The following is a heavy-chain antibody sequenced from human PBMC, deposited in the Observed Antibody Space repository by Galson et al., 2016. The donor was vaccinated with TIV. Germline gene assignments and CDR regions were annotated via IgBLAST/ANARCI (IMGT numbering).Heavy chain of an antibody. D-gene: IGHD4-23*01. CDR3: AKRRNYGGDSFEN. V-gene: IGHV3-23*01. Sequence: SLRLSCAASGFTFSNYAMHWVRQAPGKGLEWVSGISGSGGITYFADSVKCRFTISRDNSMNTLYLQLNSLRAEDTAVYYCAKRRNYGGDSFENWGQGTMVTVSS. CDR2: ISGSGGIT. CDR1: GFTFSNYA. J-gene: IGHJ3*02.